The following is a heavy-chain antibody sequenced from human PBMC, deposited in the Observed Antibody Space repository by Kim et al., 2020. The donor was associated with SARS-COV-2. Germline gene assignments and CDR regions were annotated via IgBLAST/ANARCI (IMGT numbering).Heavy chain of an antibody. Sequence: SVKVSCKASGGTFSSYAISWVRQAPGQGLEWMGGIIPIFGTANYAQKFQGRVTITADESTSTAYMELSSLRSEDTAVYYCARSCPPKAWLRLPQRRCYYYGMDVWGQGTTVTVSS. CDR3: ARSCPPKAWLRLPQRRCYYYGMDV. CDR2: IIPIFGTA. V-gene: IGHV1-69*13. J-gene: IGHJ6*02. D-gene: IGHD5-12*01. CDR1: GGTFSSYA.